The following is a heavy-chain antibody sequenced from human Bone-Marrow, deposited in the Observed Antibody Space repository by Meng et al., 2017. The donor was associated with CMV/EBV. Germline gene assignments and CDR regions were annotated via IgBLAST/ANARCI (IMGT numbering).Heavy chain of an antibody. CDR3: ARGEDLGPFWSGYLEVTEFDP. J-gene: IGHJ5*02. V-gene: IGHV1-8*01. CDR2: MNPDSGNT. D-gene: IGHD3-3*01. CDR1: EYTLTRYD. Sequence: ASVKVSCKAFEYTLTRYDINWVRQAIGQGLEWMGWMNPDSGNTAYAQKFQGRVTMTRNTAISTAYMELSSLRSEDTAVYYCARGEDLGPFWSGYLEVTEFDPWGQGTLVTVSS.